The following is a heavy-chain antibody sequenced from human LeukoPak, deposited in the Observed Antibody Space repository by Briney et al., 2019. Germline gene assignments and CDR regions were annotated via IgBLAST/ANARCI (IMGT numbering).Heavy chain of an antibody. Sequence: ASVNVSCKASGGTFSSYAISWVRQAPGQGLEWMGGIIPIFGTANYAQKFQGRVTITADESTSTAYMELSSLRSENTVVYYCARADTAMVTARYYYYYYMDVWGKGTTVTVSS. J-gene: IGHJ6*03. CDR3: ARADTAMVTARYYYYYYMDV. V-gene: IGHV1-69*13. CDR1: GGTFSSYA. D-gene: IGHD5-18*01. CDR2: IIPIFGTA.